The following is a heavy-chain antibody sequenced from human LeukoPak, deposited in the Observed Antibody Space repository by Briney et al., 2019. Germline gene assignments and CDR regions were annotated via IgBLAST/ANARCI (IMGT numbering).Heavy chain of an antibody. Sequence: SETLSLTCTVSGGSISSGGYYWSWIRQPPGKGLEWIGYIYHSGSTYYNPSLKSRVTISVDPSKNQFSLRLSSVTAADTAVYYCARGGSYYYGMDVWGQGTTVTVSS. J-gene: IGHJ6*02. CDR3: ARGGSYYYGMDV. CDR2: IYHSGST. V-gene: IGHV4-30-2*01. CDR1: GGSISSGGYY. D-gene: IGHD1-26*01.